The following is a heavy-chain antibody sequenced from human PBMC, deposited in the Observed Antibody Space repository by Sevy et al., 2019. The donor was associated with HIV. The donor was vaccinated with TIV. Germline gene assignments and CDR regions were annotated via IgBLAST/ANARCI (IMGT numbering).Heavy chain of an antibody. D-gene: IGHD2-15*01. CDR2: IKSKTDGGTT. CDR1: GFTFSNAW. J-gene: IGHJ4*02. V-gene: IGHV3-15*01. CDR3: TTDRFGGNLAASIDY. Sequence: GGSLRLSCAASGFTFSNAWMSWVRQAPGKGLEWVGRIKSKTDGGTTDYAAPVKGRFTISRVDSKNKLYLQMNSLKTEDAAVYYCTTDRFGGNLAASIDYWGQGTLVTVSS.